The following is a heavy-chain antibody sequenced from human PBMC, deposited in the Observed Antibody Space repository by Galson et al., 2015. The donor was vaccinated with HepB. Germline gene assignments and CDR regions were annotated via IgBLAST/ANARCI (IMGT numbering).Heavy chain of an antibody. Sequence: SLRLSCAASGFTFSSYGMHWVRQAPGKGLEWVAVIWYDGSNKYYADSVKGRFTISRDNSKNTLYLQMNSLRAEDTAVYYCARDLRPPGWYYFDYWGQGTLVTVSA. CDR3: ARDLRPPGWYYFDY. V-gene: IGHV3-33*01. CDR2: IWYDGSNK. J-gene: IGHJ4*02. CDR1: GFTFSSYG. D-gene: IGHD6-19*01.